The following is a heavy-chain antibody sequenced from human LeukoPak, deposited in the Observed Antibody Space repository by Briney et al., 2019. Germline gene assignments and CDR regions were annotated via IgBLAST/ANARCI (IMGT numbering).Heavy chain of an antibody. CDR2: IIPIFGTA. J-gene: IGHJ4*02. D-gene: IGHD2-2*01. CDR3: ATGGGCSSTSCYAETFDY. Sequence: GASVKVSCKASGGTFSSYAISWVRQAPGQGLEWMGRIIPIFGTANYAQKFQGRVTITADKSTSTAYMELSSLRSEDTAVYYSATGGGCSSTSCYAETFDYWGQGTLVTVSS. CDR1: GGTFSSYA. V-gene: IGHV1-69*06.